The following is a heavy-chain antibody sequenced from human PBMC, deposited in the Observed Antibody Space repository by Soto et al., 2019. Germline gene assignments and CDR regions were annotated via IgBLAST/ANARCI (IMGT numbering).Heavy chain of an antibody. CDR2: IIPIFGTA. J-gene: IGHJ4*02. V-gene: IGHV1-69*13. CDR1: GGTFSSYA. CDR3: ARVVLFRNLEWGHFDY. Sequence: SVKVSCKASGGTFSSYAISWVRQAPGQGLEWMGGIIPIFGTANYVQKFQGRVTITADESTSTAYMELSSLRSEDTAVYYCARVVLFRNLEWGHFDYWGKGTLVTVSS. D-gene: IGHD3-16*01.